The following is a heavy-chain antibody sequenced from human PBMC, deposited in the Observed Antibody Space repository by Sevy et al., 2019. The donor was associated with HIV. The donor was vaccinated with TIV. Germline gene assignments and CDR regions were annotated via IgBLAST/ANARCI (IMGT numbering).Heavy chain of an antibody. V-gene: IGHV3-23*01. D-gene: IGHD3-22*01. J-gene: IGHJ3*02. CDR3: AKGSRRITMIVVVMDAFDI. CDR1: GFTFSSYA. CDR2: ISGSGGST. Sequence: GGSLRLSCAASGFTFSSYAMSWVRQAPGKGLEWVSAISGSGGSTYYADSVKGRFTISRDNSKNTLDLQMNSLRAEDTAVYYCAKGSRRITMIVVVMDAFDIWGQGTMVTVSS.